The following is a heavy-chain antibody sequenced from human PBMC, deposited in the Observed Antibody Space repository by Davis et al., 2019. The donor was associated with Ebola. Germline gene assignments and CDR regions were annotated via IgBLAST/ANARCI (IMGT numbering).Heavy chain of an antibody. Sequence: ASVKVSCKASGYTFTGYYMHWVRQAPGQGLEWMGIINPSGGSTSYAQKFQGRVTMTRDTSRDTAYMELSSLRAEDTAVYYCVTRMGSGLGYWGQGTLVTVSS. V-gene: IGHV1-46*01. CDR1: GYTFTGYY. D-gene: IGHD6-19*01. J-gene: IGHJ4*02. CDR3: VTRMGSGLGY. CDR2: INPSGGST.